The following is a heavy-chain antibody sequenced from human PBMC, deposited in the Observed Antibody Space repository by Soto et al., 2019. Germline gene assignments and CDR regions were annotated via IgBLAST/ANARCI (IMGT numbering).Heavy chain of an antibody. D-gene: IGHD2-2*02. CDR3: ARELGYCSSTSCYSGNWFDP. Sequence: QVQLVQSGADVKKPRSSVKVSCKASGGTFSSYAISWVRQAPGQGLEWMGGIIPIFGTANYAQKFQGRVTITADESTSTAYMELSSLRSEDTAVYYCARELGYCSSTSCYSGNWFDPWGQGTLVTVSS. V-gene: IGHV1-69*01. CDR1: GGTFSSYA. CDR2: IIPIFGTA. J-gene: IGHJ5*02.